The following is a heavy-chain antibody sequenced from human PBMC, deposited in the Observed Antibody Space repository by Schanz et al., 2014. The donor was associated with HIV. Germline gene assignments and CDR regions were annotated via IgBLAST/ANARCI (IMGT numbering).Heavy chain of an antibody. J-gene: IGHJ1*01. CDR1: GFTFSSYA. CDR2: ISGSSIT. CDR3: AKRGPYTGRYEYFQQ. Sequence: EVQLVESGGGLVQPGRSLRLSCAASGFTFSSYAMSWVRQAPGKGLEWVSAISGSSITYSADSVKGRFTISRDNSKNTLYLQMNSLRAEDTALYYCAKRGPYTGRYEYFQQWGQGTLVTVSS. V-gene: IGHV3-23*04. D-gene: IGHD1-26*01.